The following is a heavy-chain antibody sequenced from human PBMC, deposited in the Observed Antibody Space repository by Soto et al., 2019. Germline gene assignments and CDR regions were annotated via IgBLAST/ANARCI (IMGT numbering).Heavy chain of an antibody. J-gene: IGHJ4*02. CDR3: ARADSGYDYGVGIAY. CDR2: IKQDGSEK. CDR1: GFTFSSYW. V-gene: IGHV3-7*01. Sequence: EVQLVESGGGLVQPGGSLRLSCAASGFTFSSYWRSWVRQAPGKGLEWVANIKQDGSEKYYVDSVKGRFTISRDNAKNSLYLQMNSLRAEDTAVYYCARADSGYDYGVGIAYWGQGTLVTVSS. D-gene: IGHD5-12*01.